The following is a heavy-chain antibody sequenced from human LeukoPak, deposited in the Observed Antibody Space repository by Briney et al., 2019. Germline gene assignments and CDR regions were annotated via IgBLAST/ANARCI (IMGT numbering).Heavy chain of an antibody. Sequence: GGSLRLSCKGSGYSFTIYWIGWVRQMPGKGLEWMGIIYPGDSDTTYSPSFQGQVTISADRSINTASLHWSSLEASDTAIYYCARRLKNSNGWTFDYWGQGTLVTVSS. CDR3: ARRLKNSNGWTFDY. CDR2: IYPGDSDT. CDR1: GYSFTIYW. J-gene: IGHJ4*02. V-gene: IGHV5-51*01. D-gene: IGHD6-19*01.